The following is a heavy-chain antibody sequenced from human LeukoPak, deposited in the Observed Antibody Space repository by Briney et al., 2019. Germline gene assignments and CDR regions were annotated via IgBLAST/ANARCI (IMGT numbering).Heavy chain of an antibody. Sequence: GGSLRPSCAASGFTFSSYWMSWVRQAPGKGLKWVANIKQDGSEKYYVDSVKGRFTISRDNAKNSLYLQMNSLRAEDTAVYYCAGVGGITGTPFDYWGQGTLVTVSS. J-gene: IGHJ4*02. CDR3: AGVGGITGTPFDY. CDR2: IKQDGSEK. D-gene: IGHD1-20*01. V-gene: IGHV3-7*01. CDR1: GFTFSSYW.